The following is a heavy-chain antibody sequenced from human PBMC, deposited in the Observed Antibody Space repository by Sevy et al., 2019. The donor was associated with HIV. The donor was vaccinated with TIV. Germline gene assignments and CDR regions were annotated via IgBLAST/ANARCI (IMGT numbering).Heavy chain of an antibody. CDR1: GFTFSVHW. D-gene: IGHD1-26*01. Sequence: GGSLRPSCAASGFTFSVHWMNWVRQAPGKGLEWVANIKGDGNDKHYVDSVEGRFTISRDNGKNLLYLQMNILRVEDTAVYYCAHETSGRFDSWGQGTLVTVSS. CDR2: IKGDGNDK. J-gene: IGHJ4*02. CDR3: AHETSGRFDS. V-gene: IGHV3-7*01.